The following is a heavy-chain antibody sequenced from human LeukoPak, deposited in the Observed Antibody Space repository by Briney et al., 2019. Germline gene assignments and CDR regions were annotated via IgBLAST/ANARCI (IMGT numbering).Heavy chain of an antibody. CDR3: ARENCSGGSCYSDY. CDR1: GGSISSGGYS. Sequence: SETLSLTCAVSGGSISSGGYSWSWIRQPPGTGLEWIGYIYHSGSTYYNPSLKSRVTISVDTSKNQFSLKLSSVTAADTAVYYCARENCSGGSCYSDYWGQGTLVTVSS. J-gene: IGHJ4*02. V-gene: IGHV4-30-2*02. CDR2: IYHSGST. D-gene: IGHD2-15*01.